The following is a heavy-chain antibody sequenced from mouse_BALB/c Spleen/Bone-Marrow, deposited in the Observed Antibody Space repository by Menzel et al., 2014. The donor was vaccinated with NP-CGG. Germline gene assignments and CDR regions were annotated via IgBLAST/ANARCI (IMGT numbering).Heavy chain of an antibody. V-gene: IGHV1-20*02. CDR3: ARGDYRFDEGYFDC. Sequence: DVKLVESGPALVKPGASVKISCKASGYSFTGYFMNWVMQSHGKSLEWIGRINPYNGDTFYNQKFKGKAILTVDKSSSTAHMELRSLASEDSAVYYCARGDYRFDEGYFDCWGQGTSLTVSS. D-gene: IGHD2-14*01. CDR1: GYSFTGYF. CDR2: INPYNGDT. J-gene: IGHJ2*02.